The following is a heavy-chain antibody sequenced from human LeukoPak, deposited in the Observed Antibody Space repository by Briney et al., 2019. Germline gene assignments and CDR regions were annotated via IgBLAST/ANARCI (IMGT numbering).Heavy chain of an antibody. V-gene: IGHV3-43*01. Sequence: GGSLRLSCAASGFTFDDYTMHWVRQAPGKGLEWVSLISWDGGSTYYADSAKGRFTISRDNSKNSLYLQMNSLRTEDTALYYCAKDAVPADYYDSSDAGGYFDYWGQGTLVTVSS. D-gene: IGHD3-22*01. CDR2: ISWDGGST. CDR3: AKDAVPADYYDSSDAGGYFDY. CDR1: GFTFDDYT. J-gene: IGHJ4*02.